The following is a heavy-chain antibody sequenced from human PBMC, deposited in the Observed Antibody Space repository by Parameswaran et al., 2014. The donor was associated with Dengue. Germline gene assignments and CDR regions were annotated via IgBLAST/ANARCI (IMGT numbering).Heavy chain of an antibody. CDR2: MNPNSGNT. V-gene: IGHV1-8*01. CDR3: ARGAGPSPDSETLLWFGELLYQSNYYYYGMDV. J-gene: IGHJ6*02. Sequence: WVRQAPGQGLEWMGWMNPNSGNTGYAQKFQGRVTMTRNTSISTAYMELSSLRSEDTAVYYCARGAGPSPDSETLLWFGELLYQSNYYYYGMDVWGQGTTVTVSS. D-gene: IGHD3-10*01.